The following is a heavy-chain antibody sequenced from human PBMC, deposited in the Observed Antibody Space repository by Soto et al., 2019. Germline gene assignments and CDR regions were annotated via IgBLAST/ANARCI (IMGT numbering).Heavy chain of an antibody. CDR1: GYTFTTYP. CDR3: ARGLTMVRGLILDAFDM. D-gene: IGHD3-10*01. V-gene: IGHV1-3*01. J-gene: IGHJ3*02. CDR2: INAGNGNT. Sequence: QVQLVQSGAEVKKPGASVKVSCKTSGYTFTTYPMHWVRQAPGQRLEWVGWINAGNGNTKYSQKFQGRVTITRDTSASTAYMELSSLRSEDTAVYYCARGLTMVRGLILDAFDMWGQGTMVTVSS.